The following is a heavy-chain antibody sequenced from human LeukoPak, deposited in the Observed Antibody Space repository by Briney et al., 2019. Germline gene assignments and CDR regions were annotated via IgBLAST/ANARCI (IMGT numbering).Heavy chain of an antibody. D-gene: IGHD1-26*01. CDR3: ARDGRISPYSGMDV. Sequence: SETLSLTCTVSGDSISYYYWSWPRQPPGKGLEWIGYIYYSGSTDYNPSLKSRVSISVDTSKNQFSLKLNSVTPADTAVYYCARDGRISPYSGMDVWGQGTTVTVSS. CDR2: IYYSGST. J-gene: IGHJ6*02. V-gene: IGHV4-59*01. CDR1: GDSISYYY.